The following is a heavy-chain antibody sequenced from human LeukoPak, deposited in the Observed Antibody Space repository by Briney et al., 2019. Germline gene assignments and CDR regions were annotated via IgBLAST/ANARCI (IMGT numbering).Heavy chain of an antibody. V-gene: IGHV4-30-4*02. Sequence: SETLSLTCTVSGGSISSGDYYWSWIRQPPGKGLEWIGYIYYSGSTYYNPSLKSRVTISVDTSKNQFSLKLSSVTAADTAVYYCARILRDPYWYFDLWGRGTLVTVSS. CDR3: ARILRDPYWYFDL. J-gene: IGHJ2*01. CDR2: IYYSGST. CDR1: GGSISSGDYY.